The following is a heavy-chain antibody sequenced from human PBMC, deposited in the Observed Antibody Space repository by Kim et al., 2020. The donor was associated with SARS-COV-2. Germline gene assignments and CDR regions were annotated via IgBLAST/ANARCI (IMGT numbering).Heavy chain of an antibody. CDR2: ISAYNGNT. V-gene: IGHV1-18*01. CDR1: GYTFTSYG. CDR3: ARDLTVDCSGGSCYPTGY. Sequence: ASVKVSCKASGYTFTSYGISWVRQAPGQGLEWMGWISAYNGNTNYAQKLQGRVTMTTDTSTSTAYMELRSLRSDDTAVYYCARDLTVDCSGGSCYPTGYWGQGTLVTVSS. D-gene: IGHD2-15*01. J-gene: IGHJ4*02.